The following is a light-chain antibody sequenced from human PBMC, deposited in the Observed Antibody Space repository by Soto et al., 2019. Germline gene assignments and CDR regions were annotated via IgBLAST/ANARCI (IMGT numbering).Light chain of an antibody. Sequence: QSVLTQPPSASGTPGQRVTISCSGSNSNIGSKYVYWYQQLPGTAPKLLIYRNNQRPSGVPDRFSGSKSGTSASLAISDLRSEDEADYYCESWDASVGDPAFGGGTKLTVL. V-gene: IGLV1-47*01. CDR3: ESWDASVGDPA. CDR2: RNN. CDR1: NSNIGSKY. J-gene: IGLJ2*01.